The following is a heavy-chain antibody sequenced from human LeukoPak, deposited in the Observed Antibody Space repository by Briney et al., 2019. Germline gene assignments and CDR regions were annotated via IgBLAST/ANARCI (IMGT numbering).Heavy chain of an antibody. J-gene: IGHJ4*02. CDR3: AKDAPYYDFWSGYSFDH. D-gene: IGHD3-3*01. CDR2: ISGTGRST. V-gene: IGHV3-23*01. Sequence: GVEWVXXISGTGRSTYYAHSVKGRFTISRDNSKNTLYLQMNSLRAEDTAVYYCAKDAPYYDFWSGYSFDHWSQGTLVTVSS.